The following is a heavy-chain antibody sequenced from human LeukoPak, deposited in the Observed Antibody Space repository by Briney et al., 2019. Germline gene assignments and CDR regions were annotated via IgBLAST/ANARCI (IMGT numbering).Heavy chain of an antibody. J-gene: IGHJ3*02. V-gene: IGHV4-4*07. CDR3: ARRPSPPDAFDI. Sequence: PSETLSLTCTVSGGSIGSYYWSWIRQPAGKGLEWIGRMYTGGRTSYNPSLKSRVTMSVDTSKNQFSLKVNSLTAADTAVYYCARRPSPPDAFDIWGQGTMVTVSS. CDR1: GGSIGSYY. CDR2: MYTGGRT.